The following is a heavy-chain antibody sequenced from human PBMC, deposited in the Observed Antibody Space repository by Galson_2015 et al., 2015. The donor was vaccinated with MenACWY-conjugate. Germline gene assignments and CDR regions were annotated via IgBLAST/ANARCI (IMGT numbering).Heavy chain of an antibody. CDR1: GYTFTSYG. Sequence: SVKVSCKASGYTFTSYGISWVRQAPGQGLEWMGWISAYNGNTNYAQKLQGRVTMTTDTSTSTAYMELRSLRSDDTAVYYCARDGVVTPPSFYYGMDVWGQGTTVTVSS. J-gene: IGHJ6*02. V-gene: IGHV1-18*01. D-gene: IGHD3-22*01. CDR3: ARDGVVTPPSFYYGMDV. CDR2: ISAYNGNT.